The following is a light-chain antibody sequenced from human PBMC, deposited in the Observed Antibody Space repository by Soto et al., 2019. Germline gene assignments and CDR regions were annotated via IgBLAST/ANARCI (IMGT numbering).Light chain of an antibody. Sequence: EIVLTQSPATLSLSPGERATLSCRASQSVSSYLAWYQQKPGQAPRLLIYDASSRATGIPARFSGSGSGTDFTLTISGLEPEDFAVYYCQQRINWPWTFGQGTKVEIK. CDR3: QQRINWPWT. J-gene: IGKJ1*01. CDR2: DAS. V-gene: IGKV3-11*01. CDR1: QSVSSY.